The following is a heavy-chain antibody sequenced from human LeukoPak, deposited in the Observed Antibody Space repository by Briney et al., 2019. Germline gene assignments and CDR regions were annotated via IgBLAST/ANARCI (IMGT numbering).Heavy chain of an antibody. CDR2: ISSSGNG. V-gene: IGHV3-69-1*01. J-gene: IGHJ3*01. CDR3: ATKPDFWSP. D-gene: IGHD3-3*01. CDR1: GFTFSVYA. Sequence: GGSLRLSCAASGFTFSVYAMTWVRQAPGKGLEWVSSISSSGNGTYADSVRGRFTISRDNAKNSLYLQMNSLRAEDTAVYHCATKPDFWSPWGQGTMVTVSS.